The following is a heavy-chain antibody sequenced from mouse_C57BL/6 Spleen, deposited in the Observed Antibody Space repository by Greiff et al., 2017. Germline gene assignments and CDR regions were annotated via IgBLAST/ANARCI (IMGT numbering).Heavy chain of an antibody. D-gene: IGHD2-5*01. CDR2: ISYSGST. V-gene: IGHV3-1*01. CDR1: GYSITSGYD. J-gene: IGHJ2*01. CDR3: ARSAYYSNYYFDY. Sequence: EVQLQESGPGMVKPSQSLSLTCTVTGYSITSGYDWHWIRHFPGNKLEWMGYISYSGSTNYNPSLKSRISITHDTSKNHFFLKLNSVTTEDTATYYCARSAYYSNYYFDYWGQGTTLTVSS.